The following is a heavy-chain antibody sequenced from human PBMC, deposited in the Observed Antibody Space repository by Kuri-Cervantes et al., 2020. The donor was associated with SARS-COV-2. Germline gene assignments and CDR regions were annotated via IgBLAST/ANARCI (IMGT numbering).Heavy chain of an antibody. D-gene: IGHD3-3*01. CDR2: ISSSGTTT. CDR3: ARAGERYYDFWNGHLPNDAVDV. V-gene: IGHV3-11*04. CDR1: GFTFSDYY. Sequence: GGSLRLSCAASGFTFSDYYMHWIRQAPGKGLEWVSYISSSGTTTYYADSVKGRFTISRDNAKKSLYVQMNSLRAVDTAVYYCARAGERYYDFWNGHLPNDAVDVWGRGTMVTVSS. J-gene: IGHJ3*01.